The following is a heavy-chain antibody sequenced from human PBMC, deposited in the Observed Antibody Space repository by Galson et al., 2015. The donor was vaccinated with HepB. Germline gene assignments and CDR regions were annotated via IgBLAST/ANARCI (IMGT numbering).Heavy chain of an antibody. CDR3: ARARVDSSSWYDGFDY. Sequence: SLRLSCAASGFTFSDYYMSWIRQAPGKGLEWVSYISSSGSTIYYADSVKGRFTISRDNAKNSLYLQMNSLRAEDTAVYYCARARVDSSSWYDGFDYWGQGTLVTVSS. J-gene: IGHJ4*02. V-gene: IGHV3-11*01. CDR1: GFTFSDYY. CDR2: ISSSGSTI. D-gene: IGHD6-13*01.